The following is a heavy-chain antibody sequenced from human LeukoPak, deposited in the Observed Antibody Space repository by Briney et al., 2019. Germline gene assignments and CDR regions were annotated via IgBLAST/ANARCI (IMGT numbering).Heavy chain of an antibody. CDR1: GFTFSSYG. V-gene: IGHV3-30*18. CDR2: ISFDGSNK. CDR3: AKDGGGGTTSYYYYGMDV. Sequence: GGSLRLSCAASGFTFSSYGMHWVRQAPGKGLEWVAVISFDGSNKYYADSVKGPLTISRDNSKNTLYLQMNSLRAEDTAVYYCAKDGGGGTTSYYYYGMDVWGQGTTVTVSS. D-gene: IGHD1-14*01. J-gene: IGHJ6*02.